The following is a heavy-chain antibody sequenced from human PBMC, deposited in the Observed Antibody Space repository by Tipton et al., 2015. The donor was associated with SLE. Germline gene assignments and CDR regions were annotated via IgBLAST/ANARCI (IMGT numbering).Heavy chain of an antibody. D-gene: IGHD2-21*01. CDR1: GITFSIYF. CDR3: AKHVAHRVDASDI. Sequence: SLRLSCAASGITFSIYFMTWVRQAPGKGLEWVSLVGLGGLTTYYADSVEGRFTISRDDSKNTVYLQMNSLRAEDTAIYYCAKHVAHRVDASDIWGQGTMVTVSS. J-gene: IGHJ3*02. CDR2: VGLGGLTT. V-gene: IGHV3-23*01.